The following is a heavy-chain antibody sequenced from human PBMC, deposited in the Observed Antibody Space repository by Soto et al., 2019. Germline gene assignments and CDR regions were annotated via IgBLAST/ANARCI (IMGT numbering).Heavy chain of an antibody. CDR2: ISLYSDGT. D-gene: IGHD2-2*01. J-gene: IGHJ5*02. CDR3: ARVVPGAEAWFGP. CDR1: GYTFSNYG. Sequence: ASVKVSCKTSGYTFSNYGITWVRQPPGQPLGWLGWISLYSDGTNYAQKFQGRVSMTTDTSTTTAYMELRSLRSHNTAGYYCARVVPGAEAWFGPWGQGTLVTVSS. V-gene: IGHV1-18*01.